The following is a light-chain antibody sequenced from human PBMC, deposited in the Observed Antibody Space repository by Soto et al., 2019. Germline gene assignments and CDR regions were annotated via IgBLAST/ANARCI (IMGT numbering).Light chain of an antibody. CDR2: GAS. Sequence: DIQMTQSPSSLSASVGDRVTVTCRASQSISSYLNWYQQKPGKAPKLLIHGASSLQSGVPSRFSGTGSGTDFTLTISSMQPEDFATYYCQQSYSTLWTFGQGTKVDIK. CDR3: QQSYSTLWT. CDR1: QSISSY. J-gene: IGKJ1*01. V-gene: IGKV1-39*01.